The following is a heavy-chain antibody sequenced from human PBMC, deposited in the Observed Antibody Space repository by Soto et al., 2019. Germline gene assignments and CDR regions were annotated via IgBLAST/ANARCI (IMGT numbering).Heavy chain of an antibody. V-gene: IGHV4-31*03. CDR1: GGSISSGGYY. J-gene: IGHJ5*02. Sequence: SETLSLTCTVSGGSISSGGYYWSWIRQHPGKGLEWIGYIYYSGSTYYNPSLKSRVTISVDTSKNQFSLKLSSVTAADTAVYYCARGITTEQNWFDPWGQGTLVTVSS. CDR2: IYYSGST. CDR3: ARGITTEQNWFDP. D-gene: IGHD3-22*01.